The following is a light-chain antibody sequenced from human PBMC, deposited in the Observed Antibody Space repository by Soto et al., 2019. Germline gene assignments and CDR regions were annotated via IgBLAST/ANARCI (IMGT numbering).Light chain of an antibody. CDR3: QQYSTLPHT. CDR2: GIS. V-gene: IGKV3-20*01. Sequence: ENVLTQSPGTLSLSPGEGATLSYRATQSVTSRYFAWYQQKPGQAPRLLIYGISSRATDIPDRFSGSGSGTDYTLTISRLEPEDFGVYYCQQYSTLPHTFGQGTKLEVK. J-gene: IGKJ2*01. CDR1: QSVTSRY.